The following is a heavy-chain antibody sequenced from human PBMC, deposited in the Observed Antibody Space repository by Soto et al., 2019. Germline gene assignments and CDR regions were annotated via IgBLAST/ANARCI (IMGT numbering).Heavy chain of an antibody. CDR2: IYPGDSDT. Sequence: LGESLKISCKGSGYSFTSYCIGWVRQMPGKGLEWMWIIYPGDSDTRYSPSFQGQVTISADKSISTAYLQWSSLKASDTAMYYCARKRRQLLRYYYGMDVWGQGTTLTVSS. D-gene: IGHD6-6*01. J-gene: IGHJ6*02. CDR1: GYSFTSYC. V-gene: IGHV5-51*01. CDR3: ARKRRQLLRYYYGMDV.